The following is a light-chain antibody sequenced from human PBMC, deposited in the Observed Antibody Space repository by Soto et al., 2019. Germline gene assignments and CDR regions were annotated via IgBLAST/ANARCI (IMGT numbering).Light chain of an antibody. CDR2: GNN. J-gene: IGLJ3*02. Sequence: QSVLAQPPSVSGAPGQRVTMSCTGSSSNIGAGYDVHWYQQLPGTAPNVVTFGNNNRPSGVPERFSGSKSGTSASLAITGLQAEDEAEYFCQSYDRSLTGFWVFGGGTKLTVL. CDR3: QSYDRSLTGFWV. CDR1: SSNIGAGYD. V-gene: IGLV1-40*01.